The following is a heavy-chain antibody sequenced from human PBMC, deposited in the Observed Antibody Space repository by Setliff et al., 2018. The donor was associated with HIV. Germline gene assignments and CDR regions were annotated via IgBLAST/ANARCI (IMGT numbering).Heavy chain of an antibody. V-gene: IGHV4-34*01. Sequence: SETLSLTCAVYGGSFNGYSWTWIRQPPGKGLEWIGEINHSGSTNYNPSLKSRVTISVDTSKNQFSLKLSSVTAADTAVYYCARDRGGSYDYWGQGTLVTVSS. D-gene: IGHD1-26*01. CDR1: GGSFNGYS. J-gene: IGHJ4*02. CDR3: ARDRGGSYDY. CDR2: INHSGST.